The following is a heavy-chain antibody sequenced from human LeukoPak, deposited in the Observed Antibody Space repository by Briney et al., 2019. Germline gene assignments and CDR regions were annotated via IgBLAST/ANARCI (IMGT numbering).Heavy chain of an antibody. D-gene: IGHD2-15*01. CDR3: ARTYCSGGSCYLFSYYYGMDV. CDR2: INHNGNVN. CDR1: GFTFSSYW. J-gene: IGHJ6*02. V-gene: IGHV3-7*01. Sequence: GGSLRLSCAASGFTFSSYWMNWARQAPGKGLEWVASINHNGNVNYYVDSVKGRFTISRDNAKNSLYLQMNSLRAEDTAVYYCARTYCSGGSCYLFSYYYGMDVWGQGTTVTVSS.